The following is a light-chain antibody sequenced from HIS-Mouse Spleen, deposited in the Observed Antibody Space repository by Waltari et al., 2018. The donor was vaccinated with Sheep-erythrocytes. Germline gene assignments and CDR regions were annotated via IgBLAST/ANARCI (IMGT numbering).Light chain of an antibody. CDR3: QQRSNWPPIT. CDR1: QSVSSY. J-gene: IGKJ5*01. V-gene: IGKV3-11*01. Sequence: IVLTQSPATLSLSPGERATLPCRASQSVSSYLAWYQQKPGQAPRLLIYDASHRATGIPARFSGSGSGTDFTLTISSLEPEDFAVYYCQQRSNWPPITFGQGTRLEIK. CDR2: DAS.